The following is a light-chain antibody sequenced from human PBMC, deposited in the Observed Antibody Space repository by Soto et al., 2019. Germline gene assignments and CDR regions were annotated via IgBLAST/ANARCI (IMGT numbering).Light chain of an antibody. V-gene: IGKV1-39*01. CDR1: QGISTF. J-gene: IGKJ1*01. CDR2: GAS. Sequence: DIQMTQSPSSLFASVGDRVTITCRASQGISTFLHWYQQRPGKAPSLIIYGASNLQSGVPSRFSGRGSGTEFSLTISTLQPEDVATYSWQHTRTTPRTFGQGTKVEIK. CDR3: QHTRTTPRT.